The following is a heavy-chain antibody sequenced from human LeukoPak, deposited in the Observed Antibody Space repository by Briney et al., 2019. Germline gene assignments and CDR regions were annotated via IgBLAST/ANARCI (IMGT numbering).Heavy chain of an antibody. CDR1: GGSISSGFY. D-gene: IGHD1-26*01. J-gene: IGHJ4*02. CDR3: ARGVGLTQGGTFDY. V-gene: IGHV4-38-2*02. CDR2: IYHSGST. Sequence: SETLSLTCTVSGGSISSGFYGGWIRQPPGKGLEWIGSIYHSGSTHYNSSLKSRVTISVDTSKNQLSLKLSSVTAADTAVYYCARGVGLTQGGTFDYWGQGTLVTVSS.